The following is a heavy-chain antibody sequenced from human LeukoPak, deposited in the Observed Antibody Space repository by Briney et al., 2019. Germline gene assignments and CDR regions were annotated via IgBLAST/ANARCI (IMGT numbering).Heavy chain of an antibody. D-gene: IGHD3-16*02. CDR3: ARVGYDYVWGSYRPTHFDY. CDR2: ISGYNGNT. CDR1: GYSFTNYG. J-gene: IGHJ4*02. Sequence: ASVKVSCKASGYSFTNYGLNWVRQAPGQGLEWMGWISGYNGNTNYAQKLQGRVTMTTDTSTSTAYMELRSLRSDDTAVYYCARVGYDYVWGSYRPTHFDYWGQGTLVTVSS. V-gene: IGHV1-18*01.